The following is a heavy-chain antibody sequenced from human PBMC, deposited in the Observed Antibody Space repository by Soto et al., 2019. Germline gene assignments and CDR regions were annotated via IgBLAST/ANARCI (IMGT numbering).Heavy chain of an antibody. J-gene: IGHJ3*02. Sequence: GGSLRLSCAASGFTFSSYAMHWVRQAPGKGLEWVAVISYDGSNKYYADSVKGRFTISRDNSKNTLYLQMNSLRAEDTAVYYCARPRDSNNWDAFDIWGQGTMVTVSS. D-gene: IGHD6-13*01. CDR2: ISYDGSNK. CDR1: GFTFSSYA. V-gene: IGHV3-30-3*01. CDR3: ARPRDSNNWDAFDI.